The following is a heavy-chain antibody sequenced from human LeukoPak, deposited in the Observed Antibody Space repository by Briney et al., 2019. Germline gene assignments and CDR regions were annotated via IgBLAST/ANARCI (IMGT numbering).Heavy chain of an antibody. V-gene: IGHV1-2*02. J-gene: IGHJ3*02. CDR1: GYTFTHFY. CDR3: AANVETGRGDFDI. CDR2: IDPNNGDT. Sequence: ASVKVSCKASGYTFTHFYIHWVRRAPGQGLEWLGWIDPNNGDTDYAQKFQGRVTMTRDTSMDTAYMQVTGLRYDDTAVYYCAANVETGRGDFDIWGQGTLVTVSS. D-gene: IGHD1-14*01.